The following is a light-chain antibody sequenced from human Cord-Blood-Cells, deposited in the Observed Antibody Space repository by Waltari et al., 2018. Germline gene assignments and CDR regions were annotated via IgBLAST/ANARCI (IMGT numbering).Light chain of an antibody. V-gene: IGLV2-23*01. CDR2: EGS. CDR3: CSYAGSSTLV. Sequence: SALTQPASVSGSPGQSITISCTGTSSDVGSYNLVSCYQQHPGQAPKLMIYEGSQRPSGFSNRFSGSKSGNTASLTISGLQAEDEADYYCCSYAGSSTLVFGGGTKLTVL. J-gene: IGLJ3*02. CDR1: SSDVGSYNL.